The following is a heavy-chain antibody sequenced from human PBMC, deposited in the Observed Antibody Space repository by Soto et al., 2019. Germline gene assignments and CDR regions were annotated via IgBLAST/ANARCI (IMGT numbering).Heavy chain of an antibody. D-gene: IGHD1-26*01. Sequence: AVKVACKSSLGTFSSYAISCVQQAPGQGLEWMGGIIPIFGTANYAQKFQGRVKITADESTSTAYMELSSLRSEDTAVYYCARSYSGSPNRAFDIWGQGTMVTVSS. CDR3: ARSYSGSPNRAFDI. J-gene: IGHJ3*02. CDR2: IIPIFGTA. CDR1: LGTFSSYA. V-gene: IGHV1-69*01.